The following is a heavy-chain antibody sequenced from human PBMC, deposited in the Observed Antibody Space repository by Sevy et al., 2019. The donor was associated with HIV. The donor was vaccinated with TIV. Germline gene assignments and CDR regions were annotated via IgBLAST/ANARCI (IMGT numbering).Heavy chain of an antibody. Sequence: ASVKVSCKASGYTFTGYYLHWVRQAPGQGLEWMAWINPNSGGTNYVQKFQGRVTMTRDTSVSTAYMELNRLRSDDTAVYYCAISGDIAAADTGVVWGALDIWGQGTMVTVSS. D-gene: IGHD6-13*01. CDR2: INPNSGGT. J-gene: IGHJ3*02. V-gene: IGHV1-2*02. CDR1: GYTFTGYY. CDR3: AISGDIAAADTGVVWGALDI.